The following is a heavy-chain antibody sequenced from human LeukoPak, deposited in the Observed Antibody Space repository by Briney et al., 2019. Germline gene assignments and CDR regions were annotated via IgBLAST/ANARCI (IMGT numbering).Heavy chain of an antibody. CDR1: GFTFSSYD. Sequence: GGSLRLSCAASGFTFSSYDMHWVRQPTGKGLEWVSAIGTAGDTYYSNSVKGRFTISRENAKNSLYLHMNSLSAGDTAVYFCARGHMLTGYYNFAWFDPWGQGTLVTVSS. CDR3: ARGHMLTGYYNFAWFDP. CDR2: IGTAGDT. V-gene: IGHV3-13*01. J-gene: IGHJ5*02. D-gene: IGHD3-9*01.